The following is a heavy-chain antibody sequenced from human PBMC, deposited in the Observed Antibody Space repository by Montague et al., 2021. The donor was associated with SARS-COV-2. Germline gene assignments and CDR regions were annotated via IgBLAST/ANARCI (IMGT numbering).Heavy chain of an antibody. CDR3: ARLGDYYDSRRGAFDI. J-gene: IGHJ3*02. D-gene: IGHD3-22*01. CDR1: GASVTMSSYY. V-gene: IGHV4-39*01. Sequence: SETLSLTCTVSGASVTMSSYYWVWLRQSPGKGLEWIGSIYYSGSTYYNPSLKSRVTISVDTSKNQFSLKLSSVTAADTAVYYCARLGDYYDSRRGAFDIWGQGTMVTVSS. CDR2: IYYSGST.